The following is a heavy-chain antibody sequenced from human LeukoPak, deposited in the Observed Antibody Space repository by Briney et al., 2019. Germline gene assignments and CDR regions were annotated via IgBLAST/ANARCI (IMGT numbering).Heavy chain of an antibody. CDR2: IYYSGST. CDR1: GGSISSYY. CDR3: ARADSSSWYAYYYYYMDV. J-gene: IGHJ6*03. D-gene: IGHD6-13*01. Sequence: PSETLSLTCTVSGGSISSYYWSWIRQPPGKGLEWIEYIYYSGSTNYNPSLKSRVTISVDTSKNQFSLKLSSVTAADTAVYYCARADSSSWYAYYYYYMDVWGKGTTVTVSS. V-gene: IGHV4-59*01.